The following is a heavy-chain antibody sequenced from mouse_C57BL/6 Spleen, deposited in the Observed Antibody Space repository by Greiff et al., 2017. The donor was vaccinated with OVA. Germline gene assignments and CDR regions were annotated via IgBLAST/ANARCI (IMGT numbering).Heavy chain of an antibody. Sequence: DVQLVESGGGLVKPGGSLKLSCAASGFTFSSYTMSWVRQTPEKRLEWVATISGGGGNTYYPDSVKGRFTISRDNAKNTLYLQMSSLRSEDTALYYCARNYGSSYDYAMDYWGQGTSVTVSS. CDR1: GFTFSSYT. D-gene: IGHD1-1*01. CDR2: ISGGGGNT. J-gene: IGHJ4*01. CDR3: ARNYGSSYDYAMDY. V-gene: IGHV5-9*01.